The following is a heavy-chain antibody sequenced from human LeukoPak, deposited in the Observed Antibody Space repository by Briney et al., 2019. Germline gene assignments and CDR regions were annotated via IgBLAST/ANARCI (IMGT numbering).Heavy chain of an antibody. Sequence: SETPSLTCAVSGGSISSGGYSWSWIRQPPGKGLEWIGYIYHSGSTYYNPSLKSRVTISVDRSKNQFSLKLSSVTAADTAVYYCARVGYGDYGADYWGQGTLVTASS. CDR2: IYHSGST. V-gene: IGHV4-30-2*01. CDR1: GGSISSGGYS. D-gene: IGHD4-17*01. CDR3: ARVGYGDYGADY. J-gene: IGHJ4*02.